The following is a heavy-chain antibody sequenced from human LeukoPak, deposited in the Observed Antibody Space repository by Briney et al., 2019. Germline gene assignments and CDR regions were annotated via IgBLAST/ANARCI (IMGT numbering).Heavy chain of an antibody. Sequence: SETLSLTCTVSGGSISSHYWSWIRQPPGKGLEWIGYIYYSGGTNYNPSLKSRVTISVDTSKNQFSLKLSSVTAADTAVYYCARAYDFWSGYRLDYWGQGTLVTVSS. CDR1: GGSISSHY. CDR2: IYYSGGT. V-gene: IGHV4-59*11. CDR3: ARAYDFWSGYRLDY. J-gene: IGHJ4*02. D-gene: IGHD3-3*01.